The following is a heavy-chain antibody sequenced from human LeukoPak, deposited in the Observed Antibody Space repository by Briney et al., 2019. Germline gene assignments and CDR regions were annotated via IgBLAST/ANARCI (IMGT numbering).Heavy chain of an antibody. CDR3: ARRGGVVTAIPSYWYFDL. CDR1: GYSFTSYW. D-gene: IGHD2-21*02. CDR2: IYPGDSDT. V-gene: IGHV5-51*01. J-gene: IGHJ2*01. Sequence: GESLKISCEGSGYSFTSYWIGWVRQMPGKSLEWMGIIYPGDSDTRYSPSFQGQVTISADKSISTAYLQWSSLKASDTAMYYCARRGGVVTAIPSYWYFDLWGRGTLVTVSS.